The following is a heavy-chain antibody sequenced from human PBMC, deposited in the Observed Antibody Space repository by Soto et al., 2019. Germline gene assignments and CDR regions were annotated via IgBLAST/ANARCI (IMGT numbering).Heavy chain of an antibody. J-gene: IGHJ3*02. Sequence: QVQLQESDAGLVKASQTLSLTCTVSGGSVSSGAYYWTWIRQRPGKGLEWIGYIYYSGSTYYSPSLKTRLPISLDTSKNQFSLRLSSVTAADTAMYYCARARLRAVYAFHIWGQGTMVTVSS. D-gene: IGHD5-12*01. CDR3: ARARLRAVYAFHI. V-gene: IGHV4-31*03. CDR2: IYYSGST. CDR1: GGSVSSGAYY.